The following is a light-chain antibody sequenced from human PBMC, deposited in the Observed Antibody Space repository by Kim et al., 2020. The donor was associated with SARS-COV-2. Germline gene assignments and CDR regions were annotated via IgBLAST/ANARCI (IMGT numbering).Light chain of an antibody. CDR2: DAS. Sequence: LSPGERAPLSCRASQSVSSYLAWYQQKPGQAPRLLIYDASNRATGIPARFSGSGSGTDFTLTISSLEPEDFAVYYCQQRSNWPPAFGQGTKVEIK. CDR1: QSVSSY. J-gene: IGKJ1*01. V-gene: IGKV3-11*01. CDR3: QQRSNWPPA.